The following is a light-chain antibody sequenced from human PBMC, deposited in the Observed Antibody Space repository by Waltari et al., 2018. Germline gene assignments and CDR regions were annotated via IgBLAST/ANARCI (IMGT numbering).Light chain of an antibody. CDR2: GSS. J-gene: IGKJ1*01. CDR1: QVINKD. V-gene: IGKV1-16*01. CDR3: QQYNTYPWT. Sequence: DIQMTQSPSSLSASVGDRVTITCRASQVINKDLAWFQQKPGNAPKSLIHGSSRLQRGVPSRFSGSAYGTDFTLTISSLQNDDFATYYCQQYNTYPWTFGQGTKVQIK.